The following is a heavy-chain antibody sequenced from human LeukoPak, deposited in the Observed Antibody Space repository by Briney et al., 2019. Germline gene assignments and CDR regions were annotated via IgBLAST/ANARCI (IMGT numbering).Heavy chain of an antibody. D-gene: IGHD2-2*01. CDR2: IYYSGST. CDR3: ARGARYCSSTSCSNRFDY. Sequence: SETLSLTCTVSGGSISSSSYYWGWIRQPPGKGLEWIGSIYYSGSTYYNPSLKSRVTISVDTSKHQFSLKLSSVTAADTAVYYCARGARYCSSTSCSNRFDYWGQGTLVTVSS. CDR1: GGSISSSSYY. V-gene: IGHV4-39*07. J-gene: IGHJ4*02.